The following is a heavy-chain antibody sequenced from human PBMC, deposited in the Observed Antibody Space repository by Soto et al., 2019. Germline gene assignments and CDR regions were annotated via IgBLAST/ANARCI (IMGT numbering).Heavy chain of an antibody. CDR2: INAINGNT. CDR3: ARSIVVVTALDY. V-gene: IGHV1-3*01. J-gene: IGHJ4*02. D-gene: IGHD2-21*02. Sequence: ASVKVSCKASGGTFSSYAISWVRQAPGQGLEWMGGINAINGNTKYSQKFQGRVTITRDASASTAYMELSSLRSEDTAVYYCARSIVVVTALDYWGQGTLVTVSS. CDR1: GGTFSSYA.